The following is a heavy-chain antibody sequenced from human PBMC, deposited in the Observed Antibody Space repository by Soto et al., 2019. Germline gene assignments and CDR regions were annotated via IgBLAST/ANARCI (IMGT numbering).Heavy chain of an antibody. CDR2: ISAYNGNT. V-gene: IGHV1-18*04. J-gene: IGHJ6*02. Sequence: ASVKVSCKASGYTFTSYGISWVRQAPGQGLEWMGWISAYNGNTNYAQKLQGRVTMTTDASTSAAYMELRSLRSDDTAVYYCARDRAYHCYYGIDVWGQGTTVTVSS. CDR1: GYTFTSYG. D-gene: IGHD3-16*01. CDR3: ARDRAYHCYYGIDV.